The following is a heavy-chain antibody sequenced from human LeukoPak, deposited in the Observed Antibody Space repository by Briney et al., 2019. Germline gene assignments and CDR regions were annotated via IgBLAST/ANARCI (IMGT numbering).Heavy chain of an antibody. CDR2: INPSGGST. J-gene: IGHJ4*02. CDR1: GYTFTSYY. Sequence: ASVQVSCKASGYTFTSYYMHWVRQAPGQWLEWMGIINPSGGSTSYAQKFQGRVTMTRDTSTSTVYMVLSSLRSEDTAVYYCARATLKKDIVVVPAADFGYWGQGTLVTVSS. D-gene: IGHD2-2*01. CDR3: ARATLKKDIVVVPAADFGY. V-gene: IGHV1-46*01.